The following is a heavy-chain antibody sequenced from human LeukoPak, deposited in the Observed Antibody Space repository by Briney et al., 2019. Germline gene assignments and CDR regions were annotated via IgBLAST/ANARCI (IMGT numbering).Heavy chain of an antibody. CDR1: GFTFSGYA. CDR3: AKIVATILDGEYFDY. CDR2: ISGSGGST. D-gene: IGHD5-12*01. V-gene: IGHV3-23*01. J-gene: IGHJ4*02. Sequence: GGSLRLSCAASGFTFSGYAMSWVRQAPGKGLEWVSAISGSGGSTYYADSVKGRFTISRDNSKNTLYLQMNSLRAEDTAVYYCAKIVATILDGEYFDYWGQGTLVTVSS.